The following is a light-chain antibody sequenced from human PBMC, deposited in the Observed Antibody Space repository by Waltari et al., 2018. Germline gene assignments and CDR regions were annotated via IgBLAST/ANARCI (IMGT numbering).Light chain of an antibody. CDR1: QSVSSIY. J-gene: IGKJ4*01. CDR3: QQYGSARVT. CDR2: GAS. V-gene: IGKV3-20*01. Sequence: IVFTQYPGTLSLSPGDSAPLSCRASQSVSSIYLAWYQQKPGQAPRLLIYGASSRATGIPDRFSGSGSGTDFTLTISRLEPEDFAVYYCQQYGSARVTFGGGTKVEIK.